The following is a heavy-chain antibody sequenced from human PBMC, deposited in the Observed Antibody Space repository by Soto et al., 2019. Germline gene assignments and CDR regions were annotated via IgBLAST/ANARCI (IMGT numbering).Heavy chain of an antibody. D-gene: IGHD5-12*01. J-gene: IGHJ4*02. CDR1: GFTFSSYA. CDR2: ISGSGGST. Sequence: PGGSLRLSCAASGFTFSSYAMSWVRQAPGKGLEWVSAISGSGGSTYYADSVKGRFTISRDNSKNTLYLQMNSLRAEDTAVYYCAKDFARDGYKKYTPNFDYWGQGTLVTVSS. V-gene: IGHV3-23*01. CDR3: AKDFARDGYKKYTPNFDY.